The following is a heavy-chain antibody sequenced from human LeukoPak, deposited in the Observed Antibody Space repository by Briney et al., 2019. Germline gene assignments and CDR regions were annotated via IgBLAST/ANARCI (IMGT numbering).Heavy chain of an antibody. CDR2: IYYSGST. J-gene: IGHJ3*02. D-gene: IGHD3-10*01. Sequence: SETLSLTCTVSGGSVSSGSYYWSWIRQPPGKGLEWIGYIYYSGSTNYNPSLKSRVTISVDTSKNQFSLKLSSVTAADTAVYYCARDPGRPYYYGSRSYSQLGAFDIWGQGTMVTVSS. CDR3: ARDPGRPYYYGSRSYSQLGAFDI. CDR1: GGSVSSGSYY. V-gene: IGHV4-61*01.